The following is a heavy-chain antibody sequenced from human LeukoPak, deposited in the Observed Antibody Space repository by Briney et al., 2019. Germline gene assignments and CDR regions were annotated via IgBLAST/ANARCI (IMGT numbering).Heavy chain of an antibody. CDR1: GGTFSSYA. CDR3: ARDLGSGSYIPRNWFDP. V-gene: IGHV1-69*13. D-gene: IGHD1-26*01. CDR2: IIPIFGTA. Sequence: ASVKVSCKASGGTFSSYAISWVRQAPGQGLEWMGGIIPIFGTANYAQKFQGRVTITADESTSTAYMELRSLRSDDTAVYYCARDLGSGSYIPRNWFDPWGQGTLVTVSS. J-gene: IGHJ5*02.